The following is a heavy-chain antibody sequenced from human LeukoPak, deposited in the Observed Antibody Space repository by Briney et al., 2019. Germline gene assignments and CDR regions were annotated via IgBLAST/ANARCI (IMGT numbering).Heavy chain of an antibody. J-gene: IGHJ6*02. Sequence: KPSETLPLTCTVSGGSTSSYYWSWIRQPPGKGPEWIGSIYYSGSTNYNPSLESRVTISLDTSKNQFSLKLSSVTAADTAVYYCARDKAARPYYYYGMDVWGQGTTVTVSS. V-gene: IGHV4-59*01. CDR3: ARDKAARPYYYYGMDV. CDR1: GGSTSSYY. CDR2: IYYSGST. D-gene: IGHD6-6*01.